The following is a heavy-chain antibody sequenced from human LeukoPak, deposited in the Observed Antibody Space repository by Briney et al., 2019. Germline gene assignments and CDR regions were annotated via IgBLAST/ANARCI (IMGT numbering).Heavy chain of an antibody. CDR3: AKASFYGDCDDYYYYGMDV. CDR2: ISGSGGST. V-gene: IGHV3-23*01. Sequence: GGSLRLSCAASGFTFSSYAMSWVRQAPGKGLEWVSAISGSGGSTYYADSVKGRFTISRDNSKNTLYLQMNSLRAEDTAVYYCAKASFYGDCDDYYYYGMDVWGQGTTVTVSS. J-gene: IGHJ6*02. D-gene: IGHD4-17*01. CDR1: GFTFSSYA.